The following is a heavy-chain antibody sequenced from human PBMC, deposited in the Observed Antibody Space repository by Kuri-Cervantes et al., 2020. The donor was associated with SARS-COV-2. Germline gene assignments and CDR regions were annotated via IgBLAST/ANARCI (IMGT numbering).Heavy chain of an antibody. CDR2: ISYDGSNK. CDR3: AKDGSSSWSFNYYYYGMDV. D-gene: IGHD6-13*01. Sequence: GESLKISCAASGFTFSSYAMHWVRQAPGEGLEWVAFISYDGSNKYYADSVKGRFTISRDNSKNTLYLQMNSLRAEDTAVYYCAKDGSSSWSFNYYYYGMDVWGQGTTVTVSS. J-gene: IGHJ6*02. CDR1: GFTFSSYA. V-gene: IGHV3-30*04.